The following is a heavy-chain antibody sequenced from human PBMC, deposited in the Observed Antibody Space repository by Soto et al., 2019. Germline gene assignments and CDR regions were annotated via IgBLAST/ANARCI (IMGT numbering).Heavy chain of an antibody. D-gene: IGHD3-22*01. Sequence: GESLKISCKGSGYSFTSYWIGWVRQMPGKGLEWMGIIYPGDSDTRYSPSFQGQVTISADKSISTAYLQWSSLKASDTAMYYCARGEGYYYDSSGYLDYWGQGTLVTVSS. CDR2: IYPGDSDT. J-gene: IGHJ4*02. V-gene: IGHV5-51*01. CDR1: GYSFTSYW. CDR3: ARGEGYYYDSSGYLDY.